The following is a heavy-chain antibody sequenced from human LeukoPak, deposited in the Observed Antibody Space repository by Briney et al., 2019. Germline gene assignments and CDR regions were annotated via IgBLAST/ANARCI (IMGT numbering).Heavy chain of an antibody. CDR1: GLTFSSYA. CDR3: AKGSPGHTLAGTADY. CDR2: ISGSGGST. D-gene: IGHD6-13*01. V-gene: IGHV3-23*01. Sequence: PGGSLRLSCAASGLTFSSYAMSWVRQAPGKGLEWVSAISGSGGSTYYADSVKGRFTISRDNSKNTLYLQMHSLRAEDTAVYYCAKGSPGHTLAGTADYWGQGTLVTV. J-gene: IGHJ4*02.